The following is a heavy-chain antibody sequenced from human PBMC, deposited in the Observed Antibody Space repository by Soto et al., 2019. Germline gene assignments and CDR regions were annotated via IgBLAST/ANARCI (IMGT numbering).Heavy chain of an antibody. CDR1: GFSLSTYV. J-gene: IGHJ4*02. CDR2: ISSSGGGT. D-gene: IGHD1-1*01. CDR3: ANTPNDITFPFDY. V-gene: IGHV3-23*01. Sequence: YLRLCCSAGGFSLSTYVMGWVRQAPEKGLEWVSAISSSGGGTYYVDSVKGRFTISRDDSRNTLYLQLNDLRAEDTVVYYCANTPNDITFPFDYWGQGT.